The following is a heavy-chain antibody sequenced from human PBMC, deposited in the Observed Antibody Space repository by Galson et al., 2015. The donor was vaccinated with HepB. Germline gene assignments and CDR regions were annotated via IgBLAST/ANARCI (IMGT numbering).Heavy chain of an antibody. CDR3: ARNLNGGEDAFDI. V-gene: IGHV3-74*01. D-gene: IGHD1-1*01. CDR2: IHRDGSTT. CDR1: GFSFTSYW. J-gene: IGHJ3*02. Sequence: SLRLSCAASGFSFTSYWTHWVRQVPGKGLVWVTRIHRDGSTTTYADSVEGRFTISRDNAKNTLYLQMNSLRAEDTAVYYCARNLNGGEDAFDICFQVTMVTAS.